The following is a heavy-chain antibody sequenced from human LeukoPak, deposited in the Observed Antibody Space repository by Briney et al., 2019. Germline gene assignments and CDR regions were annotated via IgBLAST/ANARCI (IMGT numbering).Heavy chain of an antibody. CDR2: FDPEDGET. D-gene: IGHD1-26*01. J-gene: IGHJ5*02. CDR3: ATVFIVGAIEGFDP. Sequence: ASVKVSCKVSGYTLTELSMHWVRQAPGKGLEWMGGFDPEDGETIYAQKFQGRVTMTEDTSTDTAYMELSSLRSEDTAVYYCATVFIVGAIEGFDPWGQGTLVTVSS. V-gene: IGHV1-24*01. CDR1: GYTLTELS.